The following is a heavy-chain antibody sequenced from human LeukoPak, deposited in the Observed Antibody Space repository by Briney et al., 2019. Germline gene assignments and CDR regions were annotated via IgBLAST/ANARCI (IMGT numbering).Heavy chain of an antibody. V-gene: IGHV4-61*02. D-gene: IGHD2-2*01. J-gene: IGHJ3*02. Sequence: SETLSLTCTVSGGSISSGSYYWSWIRQPAGKGLEWIRRIYTSGSTNYNPSLKSRVTISVDTSKNQFSLKLSSVTAADTAVYYCARDRGAYYCSSTSCYSGYAFDIWGQGTMVTVSS. CDR1: GGSISSGSYY. CDR2: IYTSGST. CDR3: ARDRGAYYCSSTSCYSGYAFDI.